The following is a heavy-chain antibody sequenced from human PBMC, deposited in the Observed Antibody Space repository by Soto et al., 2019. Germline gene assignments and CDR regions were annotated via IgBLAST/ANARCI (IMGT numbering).Heavy chain of an antibody. V-gene: IGHV1-69*06. CDR1: GGTFSSHA. J-gene: IGHJ4*02. CDR3: ARNYGGNSDPFDC. D-gene: IGHD4-17*01. Sequence: SVKVSCKASGGTFSSHAISWVRQAPGQGLEWMGGIIPIFGTANYAQKFQGRVTITADKSTSTAYMELSSLRSEDTAVYYCARNYGGNSDPFDCWGQGTLVTVSS. CDR2: IIPIFGTA.